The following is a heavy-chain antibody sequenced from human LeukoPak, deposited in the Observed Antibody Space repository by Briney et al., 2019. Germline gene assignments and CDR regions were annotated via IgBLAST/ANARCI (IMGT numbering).Heavy chain of an antibody. J-gene: IGHJ4*02. Sequence: SETLSLTCTVSGGSIGGSSDYWGWIRQSPGKGLEWIGSVYYSGSTYYNPSLKSRVSISVDTSKNQFHLRLTSVTAAATAVYYCARNESVLGTTGLNDFFDDWGQGTLVTVSS. CDR2: VYYSGST. CDR3: ARNESVLGTTGLNDFFDD. CDR1: GGSIGGSSDY. V-gene: IGHV4-39*01. D-gene: IGHD1-26*01.